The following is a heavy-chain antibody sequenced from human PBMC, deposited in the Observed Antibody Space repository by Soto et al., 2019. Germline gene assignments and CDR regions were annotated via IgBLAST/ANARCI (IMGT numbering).Heavy chain of an antibody. CDR1: GGSFSGYY. Sequence: SETLSLTCAVYGGSFSGYYWSWIRQPPGKGLEWIGEINHSGSTNYNPPLKSRVTISVDTSKNQFSLKLSSVTAADTAVYYCARGPRYGSGLGYWGQGTLVTVSS. J-gene: IGHJ4*02. V-gene: IGHV4-34*01. CDR2: INHSGST. CDR3: ARGPRYGSGLGY. D-gene: IGHD3-10*01.